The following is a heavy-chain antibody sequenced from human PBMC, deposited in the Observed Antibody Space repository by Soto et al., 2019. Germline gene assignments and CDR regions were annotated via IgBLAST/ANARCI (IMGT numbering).Heavy chain of an antibody. J-gene: IGHJ2*01. CDR1: GFTFDDYA. CDR2: ISWNSGSI. Sequence: EVQLVESGGGLVQPGRSLRLSCAASGFTFDDYAMHWVRQAPGKGLEWVSGISWNSGSIGYADSVKGRFNISRDNAKNSLYLQMNSLRAEDTALYYCAKGRLDWYFDLWGRGTLVTVSS. CDR3: AKGRLDWYFDL. V-gene: IGHV3-9*01.